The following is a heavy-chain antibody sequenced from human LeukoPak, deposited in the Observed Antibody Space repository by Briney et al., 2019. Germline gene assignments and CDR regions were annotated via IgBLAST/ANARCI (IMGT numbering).Heavy chain of an antibody. CDR3: ARVWPNSRDGYNWLFDY. CDR1: GGSISSYY. D-gene: IGHD5-24*01. Sequence: SETLSLTCTVSGGSISSYYWSWIRQPPGKGLEWIGYIYYSGSTNYNPSLKSRVTISVDTSKNQFSLKLSSVTAADTAVYYCARVWPNSRDGYNWLFDYWGQGTLVTVSS. V-gene: IGHV4-59*01. J-gene: IGHJ4*02. CDR2: IYYSGST.